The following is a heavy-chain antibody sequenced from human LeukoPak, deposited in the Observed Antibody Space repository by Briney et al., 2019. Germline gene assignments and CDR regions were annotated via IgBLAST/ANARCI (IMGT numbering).Heavy chain of an antibody. V-gene: IGHV3-30*03. J-gene: IGHJ4*02. Sequence: GGSLRLSCAASGFTFSSYSMNWVRQAPGKGLEWVAVISYDGSNKYYADSVKGRFTISRDNSKNTLYLQMNSLRAEDTAVYYCARDRGVRGVIDYWGQGTLVTVSS. D-gene: IGHD3-10*01. CDR3: ARDRGVRGVIDY. CDR1: GFTFSSYS. CDR2: ISYDGSNK.